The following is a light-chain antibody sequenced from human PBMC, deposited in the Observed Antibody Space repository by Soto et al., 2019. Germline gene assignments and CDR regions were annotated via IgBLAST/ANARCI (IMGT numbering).Light chain of an antibody. J-gene: IGKJ1*01. CDR3: QQYNSYPWT. CDR1: QSISSW. CDR2: DAS. Sequence: GDRVTITCRASQSISSWLAWYQQKPGKAPKLLIYDASSLESGVPSRFSGSGSGTEFTLTITSLQPDDFATYYCQQYNSYPWTFGQGTK. V-gene: IGKV1-5*01.